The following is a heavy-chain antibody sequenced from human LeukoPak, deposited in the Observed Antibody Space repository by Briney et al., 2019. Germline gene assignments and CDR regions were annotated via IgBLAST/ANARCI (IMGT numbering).Heavy chain of an antibody. D-gene: IGHD6-13*01. CDR3: ARGGAAAGETYYFDY. J-gene: IGHJ4*02. V-gene: IGHV5-51*01. CDR1: GYSFTSYW. Sequence: PGESLKISCKGSGYSFTSYWIGWVRQMPGKGLEWMGIIYPGDSDTRYSPSFQGQVTISADKSISTAYLQWSSLKASDTAMYYCARGGAAAGETYYFDYWGQGTLVTVSS. CDR2: IYPGDSDT.